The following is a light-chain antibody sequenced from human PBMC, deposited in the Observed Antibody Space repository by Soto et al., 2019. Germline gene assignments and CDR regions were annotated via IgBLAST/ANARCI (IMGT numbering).Light chain of an antibody. V-gene: IGKV3-11*01. CDR3: QKYDSVPWT. Sequence: PGERATLSCRASESVSNSLAWYQHKPGQAPRLLIYNASNRATGIPARFSGSGSGTDFTLTISSLQPEDVGTYYCQKYDSVPWTFGQGTKVEIK. CDR1: ESVSNS. CDR2: NAS. J-gene: IGKJ1*01.